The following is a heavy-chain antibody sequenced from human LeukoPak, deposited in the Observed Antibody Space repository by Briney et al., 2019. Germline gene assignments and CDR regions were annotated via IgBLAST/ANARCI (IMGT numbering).Heavy chain of an antibody. CDR2: ISYDGSNK. Sequence: GSLRLSCAASGFTFSSYAMSWVRQAPGKGLEWVAVISYDGSNKYYADSVKGRFTISRDNSKNTLYLQMNSLRAEDTAVYYCARDLFRAAAGTGYGMDVWGQGTTVTVSS. D-gene: IGHD6-13*01. CDR1: GFTFSSYA. J-gene: IGHJ6*02. CDR3: ARDLFRAAAGTGYGMDV. V-gene: IGHV3-30-3*01.